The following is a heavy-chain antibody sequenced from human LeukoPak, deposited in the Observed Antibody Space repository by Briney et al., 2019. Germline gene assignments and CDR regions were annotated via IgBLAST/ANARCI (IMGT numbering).Heavy chain of an antibody. Sequence: SVTVSCKASGGTFSIYAISWVRQAPGQGLEWMGRIIPILGIANYAQKFHGRVTITADKSTSKAYMELSGLRSEDTAVYYCASGALGGVVVTAIDYWGQGTLVTVSS. CDR2: IIPILGIA. V-gene: IGHV1-69*04. CDR3: ASGALGGVVVTAIDY. CDR1: GGTFSIYA. J-gene: IGHJ4*02. D-gene: IGHD2-21*02.